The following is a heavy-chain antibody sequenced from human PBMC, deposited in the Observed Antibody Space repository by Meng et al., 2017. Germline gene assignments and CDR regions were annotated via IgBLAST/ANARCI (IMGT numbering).Heavy chain of an antibody. J-gene: IGHJ6*02. V-gene: IGHV4-31*03. Sequence: SETLSLTYTVSGGSISSGGYYWSWIRQHPGKGLEWIGYIYYSGSTYHNPSLKSRVTISVDTSKNQFSLKLSSVTAADTAVYYCARGPMTTVTTGSYYYGMDVWGQGTTVTVSS. CDR2: IYYSGST. CDR3: ARGPMTTVTTGSYYYGMDV. D-gene: IGHD4-17*01. CDR1: GGSISSGGYY.